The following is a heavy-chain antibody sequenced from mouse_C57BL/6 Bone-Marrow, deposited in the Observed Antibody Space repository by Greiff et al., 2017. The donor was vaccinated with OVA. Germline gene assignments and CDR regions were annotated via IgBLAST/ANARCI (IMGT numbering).Heavy chain of an antibody. CDR2: ISSGGSYT. D-gene: IGHD1-1*01. V-gene: IGHV5-6*01. CDR3: ARDYYYGSSYRAWFAY. CDR1: GFTFSSYG. Sequence: EVQLQESGGDLVKPGGSLKLSCAASGFTFSSYGMSWVRQTPDKRLEWVATISSGGSYTYYPDSVKGRFTISRDNAKNTLYLQMSSLKSEDTAMYYCARDYYYGSSYRAWFAYWGQGTLVTVSA. J-gene: IGHJ3*01.